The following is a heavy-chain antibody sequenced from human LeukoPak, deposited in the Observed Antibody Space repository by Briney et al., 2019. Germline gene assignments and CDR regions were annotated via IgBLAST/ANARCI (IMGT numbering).Heavy chain of an antibody. CDR1: GGSISSFY. V-gene: IGHV4-4*08. CDR3: ARGDPTGRPGIGFDF. D-gene: IGHD1-26*01. Sequence: PSETLSLTCTVSGGSISSFYWSWTRQPPGKGLEWIGFFHATRSTNYNPSLKSRVSISVDTSKNQVSLGLNSVTAADTAVYYCARGDPTGRPGIGFDFWGQGTLVTVSS. CDR2: FHATRST. J-gene: IGHJ4*02.